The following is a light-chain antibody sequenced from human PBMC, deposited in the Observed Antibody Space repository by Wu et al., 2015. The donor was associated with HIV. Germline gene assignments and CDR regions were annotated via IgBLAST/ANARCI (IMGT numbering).Light chain of an antibody. CDR2: DAS. CDR1: QDISSA. V-gene: IGKV1-13*02. Sequence: IQLTQSPSSLSASVEDRVTITCRASQDISSALAWYQQKPGEAPKLLIYDASNLERGVPSRFSGSGSGTDFTLTISSLRPEDLATYYCQQYTSYPMAFGQGTRLNIK. J-gene: IGKJ5*01. CDR3: QQYTSYPMA.